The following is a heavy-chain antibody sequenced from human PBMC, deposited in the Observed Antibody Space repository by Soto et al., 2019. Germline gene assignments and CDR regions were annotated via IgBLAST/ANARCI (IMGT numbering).Heavy chain of an antibody. V-gene: IGHV4-59*01. J-gene: IGHJ4*02. CDR1: GGSISSYY. CDR3: ARDRDYIDY. CDR2: IYYSGST. Sequence: SETLSLTCTVSGGSISSYYWSWIRQPPGKGLEWIGYIYYSGSTNYNPSLKSRVTISVDTSKNQFSLKLSSVTAADTAVYYCARDRDYIDYWGQGTLVTVSS.